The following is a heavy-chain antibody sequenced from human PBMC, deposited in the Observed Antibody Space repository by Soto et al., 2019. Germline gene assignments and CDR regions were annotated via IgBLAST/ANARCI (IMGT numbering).Heavy chain of an antibody. CDR3: ARDAYSSSWYYFDY. J-gene: IGHJ4*02. Sequence: QVQLVESGGGVVQPGRSLRLSCAASGFTFSSYGMHWVRQAPGKGLEWVAVIWYDGSNKYYADYVKGRFTISRDNSKNTLYLKMKSLRAEDTAVYYCARDAYSSSWYYFDYWGQGTLVTVSS. CDR1: GFTFSSYG. D-gene: IGHD6-13*01. V-gene: IGHV3-33*01. CDR2: IWYDGSNK.